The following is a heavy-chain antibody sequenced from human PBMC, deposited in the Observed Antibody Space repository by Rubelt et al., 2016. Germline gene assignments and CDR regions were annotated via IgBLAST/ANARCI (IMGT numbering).Heavy chain of an antibody. CDR1: GFTFSSYA. CDR2: ISGSGGST. V-gene: IGHV3-23*01. J-gene: IGHJ4*02. Sequence: EVQLLESGGGLVQPGGSLRLSCAASGFTFSSYAMSWVRQAPGKGLEWVSAISGSGGSTYYADSVKGRFTISRDNSKNTLYRQMNSLRAEDTAVYYCAKTHPQGGIAVAGTDYWGQGTLVTVSS. CDR3: AKTHPQGGIAVAGTDY. D-gene: IGHD6-19*01.